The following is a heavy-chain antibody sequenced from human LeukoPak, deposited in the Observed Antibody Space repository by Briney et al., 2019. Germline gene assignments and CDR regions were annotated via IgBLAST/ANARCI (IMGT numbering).Heavy chain of an antibody. CDR3: ARGTVRPGAFDI. V-gene: IGHV3-21*01. CDR2: ISSSSSYI. CDR1: GVTFSSYS. J-gene: IGHJ3*02. Sequence: GGSLRLSCAASGVTFSSYSMNWVRQAPGKGLEWVSSISSSSSYIYYAYSVKGRFTISRDNAKNSLYLQMNSLRAEDTAVYHCARGTVRPGAFDIWGQGTMVTVSS. D-gene: IGHD4-11*01.